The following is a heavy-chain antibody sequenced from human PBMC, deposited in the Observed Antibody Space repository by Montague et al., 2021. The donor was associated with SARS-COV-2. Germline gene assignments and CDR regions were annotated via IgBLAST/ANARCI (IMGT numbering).Heavy chain of an antibody. Sequence: SETLSLACAVSGGSISSSNWWSWVRQPPGKGLEWIGEIYHTGSTNHNPSLKSRVTISVDKSKNQFSLKLSSVTAVDTAVYYCASRGAGWFGSNPERFDYWGQGTLVTGSS. V-gene: IGHV4-4*02. J-gene: IGHJ4*02. CDR1: GGSISSSNW. D-gene: IGHD3-10*01. CDR2: IYHTGST. CDR3: ASRGAGWFGSNPERFDY.